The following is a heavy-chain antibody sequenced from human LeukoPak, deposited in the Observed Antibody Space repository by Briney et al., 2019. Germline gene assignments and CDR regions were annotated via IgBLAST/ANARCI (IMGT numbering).Heavy chain of an antibody. D-gene: IGHD6-13*01. J-gene: IGHJ5*02. V-gene: IGHV1-2*06. Sequence: GASVKVSCXASGYTFTGYYMHWVRQAPGQGLEWMGRINPNSGGTNYAQKFQGRVTTTRDTSISTAYMELSRLRSDDTAVYYCATLAAQNWFDPWGQGTLVTVSS. CDR2: INPNSGGT. CDR1: GYTFTGYY. CDR3: ATLAAQNWFDP.